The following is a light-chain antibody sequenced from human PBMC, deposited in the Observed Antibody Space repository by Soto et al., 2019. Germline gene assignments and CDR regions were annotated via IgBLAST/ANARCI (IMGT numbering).Light chain of an antibody. CDR2: GAS. J-gene: IGKJ5*01. V-gene: IGKV3D-15*01. CDR3: QPYNNWPAIA. Sequence: EIVMTQSPATLSVSPGERATLSCRASQSVSSNLAGYQQKPGQAPRLLIYGASTRATGIPARFSVSGSGTEFTLTIRSMQSEDFAVYYCQPYNNWPAIAFGQGTRLEIK. CDR1: QSVSSN.